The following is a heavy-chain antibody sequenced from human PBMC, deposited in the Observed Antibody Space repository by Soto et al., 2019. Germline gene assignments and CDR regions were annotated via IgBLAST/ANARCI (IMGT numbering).Heavy chain of an antibody. J-gene: IGHJ4*02. D-gene: IGHD2-2*01. Sequence: PSETLSLTCTVSGASIDSSAYYWAWIRQPPGKGLEWIGSIFYSGTAYYNPSLAGRVTISVDTSKSQFSLNLNSVIAADTAVYYCAMCYYSSTKCAVYFDSWGQGTLVTVSS. CDR2: IFYSGTA. CDR3: AMCYYSSTKCAVYFDS. CDR1: GASIDSSAYY. V-gene: IGHV4-39*01.